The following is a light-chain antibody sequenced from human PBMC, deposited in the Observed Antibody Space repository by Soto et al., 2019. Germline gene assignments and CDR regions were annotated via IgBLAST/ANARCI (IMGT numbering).Light chain of an antibody. J-gene: IGKJ1*01. CDR3: QQYNNWPRT. Sequence: EIVMTQSPATLSVSPGDIATLSCRASQSVSSNLAWYQQKPGQAPRLIIYGASTRATGIPARFSGSGSGTECTLTISSLQSEDVAVYYCQQYNNWPRTFGQGTKVDIK. CDR1: QSVSSN. V-gene: IGKV3-15*01. CDR2: GAS.